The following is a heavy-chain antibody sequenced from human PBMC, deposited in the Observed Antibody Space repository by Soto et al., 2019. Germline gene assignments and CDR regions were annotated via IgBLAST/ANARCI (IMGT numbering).Heavy chain of an antibody. CDR1: GFTLSSYP. Sequence: GGSLRLSCAASGFTLSSYPMHWVRQAPGKGLEWVAVISYDGSNKYYADSVKGRFTISRDNFKNTLYLQMNSLRAEDTAVYYCARSSSFHLRSLFDYWGQGILVTVSS. CDR2: ISYDGSNK. CDR3: ARSSSFHLRSLFDY. D-gene: IGHD3-16*01. V-gene: IGHV3-30-3*01. J-gene: IGHJ4*02.